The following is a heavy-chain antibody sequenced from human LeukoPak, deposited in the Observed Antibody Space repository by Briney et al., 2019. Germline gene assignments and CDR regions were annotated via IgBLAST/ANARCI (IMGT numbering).Heavy chain of an antibody. D-gene: IGHD3-10*01. V-gene: IGHV4-61*02. CDR1: GGSISSGSYY. CDR2: IYTSGST. Sequence: SQTLSLTCTVSGGSISSGSYYWSWIRQPAGKGLEWIARIYTSGSTNYNPSLKSRVTISVDTSKNQFSLKLSSVTAADTAVYYCAREITVRGVITYYFDYWGQGTLVTVSS. J-gene: IGHJ4*02. CDR3: AREITVRGVITYYFDY.